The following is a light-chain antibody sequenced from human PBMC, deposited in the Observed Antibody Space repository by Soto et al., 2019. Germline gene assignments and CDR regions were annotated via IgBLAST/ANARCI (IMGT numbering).Light chain of an antibody. J-gene: IGLJ1*01. CDR1: SSDVGAYNY. Sequence: QSALAQPASVSGSPGQSITISCTGTSSDVGAYNYVSWYQQHPGKAPKLMIYEVRGRPSGVSNRFSGSKSGNTASLTISGIQAEDEGDYFCSSYRSTSARYVFGTGTKVTVL. CDR2: EVR. CDR3: SSYRSTSARYV. V-gene: IGLV2-14*01.